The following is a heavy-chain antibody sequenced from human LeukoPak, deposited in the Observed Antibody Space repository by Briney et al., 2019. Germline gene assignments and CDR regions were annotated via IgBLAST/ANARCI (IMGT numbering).Heavy chain of an antibody. D-gene: IGHD6-19*01. CDR2: INYSGST. V-gene: IGHV4-59*08. J-gene: IGHJ4*02. CDR1: GGSISSYY. Sequence: SETLSLTCTVSGGSISSYYWSWLRQPPGQGLEWIGYINYSGSTNYNPSLKSRVTISVDTSKNQFSLKLTSVTAADTAVYYCAAFSSGPAHFDYWGQGTLVTVSS. CDR3: AAFSSGPAHFDY.